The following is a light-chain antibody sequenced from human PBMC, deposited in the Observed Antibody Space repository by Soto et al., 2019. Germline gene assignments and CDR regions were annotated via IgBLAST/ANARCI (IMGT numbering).Light chain of an antibody. CDR3: QQYNNRPLT. CDR2: DAS. J-gene: IGKJ4*01. Sequence: EIVLTQSPGTLSLSPGERATLSCWASQSVSGSYLAWYQQKPGQAPRLLIYDASTRATGIPARFSGSGSGTEFTLTISSLQSEDFAVYYCQQYNNRPLTFGGGTKVDIK. V-gene: IGKV3-15*01. CDR1: QSVSGSY.